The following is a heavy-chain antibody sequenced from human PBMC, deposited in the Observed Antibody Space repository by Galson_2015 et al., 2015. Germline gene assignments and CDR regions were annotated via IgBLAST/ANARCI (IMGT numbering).Heavy chain of an antibody. CDR2: ITSDTRTI. D-gene: IGHD6-19*01. J-gene: IGHJ4*02. Sequence: SLRLSCAASGFAFNTYSMNWVRQAPGKGLEWVSYITSDTRTINYADSVKGRFTISRDNAKNSLYLQMNSLRDEDTAVYYCARSVAGRFDYWGQGTLVTVSS. V-gene: IGHV3-48*02. CDR3: ARSVAGRFDY. CDR1: GFAFNTYS.